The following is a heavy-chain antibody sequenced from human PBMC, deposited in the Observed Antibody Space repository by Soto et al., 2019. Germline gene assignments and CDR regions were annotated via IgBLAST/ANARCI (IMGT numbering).Heavy chain of an antibody. CDR3: ARAQSYYYMDV. J-gene: IGHJ6*03. CDR2: MNPNSGNT. Sequence: ASVKVSCKASGYTFTSYDINWVRQATGQGLEWMGWMNPNSGNTGYAQKFQGRVTMTRNTFISTAYMELRSLRSEDTAVYYCARAQSYYYMDVWGKGTTVTVSS. V-gene: IGHV1-8*01. CDR1: GYTFTSYD.